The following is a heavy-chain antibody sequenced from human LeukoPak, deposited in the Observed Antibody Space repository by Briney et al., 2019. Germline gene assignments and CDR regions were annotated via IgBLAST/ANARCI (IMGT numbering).Heavy chain of an antibody. Sequence: SVKVSCKSPAGSFGSYAVSWVRQAPGRGLEWMGRIIPIFDSKDYTERFRGRLTLTADRSTGTAFMELSSLRPDDTATYYCVRDYDTSGPQKNYFDFWGQGTLITVSS. J-gene: IGHJ4*02. CDR2: IIPIFDSK. CDR3: VRDYDTSGPQKNYFDF. D-gene: IGHD3-22*01. CDR1: AGSFGSYA. V-gene: IGHV1-69*04.